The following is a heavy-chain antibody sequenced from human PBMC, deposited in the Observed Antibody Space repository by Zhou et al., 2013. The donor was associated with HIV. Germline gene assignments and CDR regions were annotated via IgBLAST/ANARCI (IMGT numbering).Heavy chain of an antibody. D-gene: IGHD6-19*01. CDR2: IYPGDSDT. V-gene: IGHV5-51*03. CDR3: ARTRIAVAWGAFDI. J-gene: IGHJ3*02. Sequence: EVQLVQSGAEVKKPGESLKISCMVSGYTFTNYWIAWVRQMPGKGLEWMGIIYPGDSDTRYSPSFQGQVTILADKSISTAYLQWSSLKASDTAMYYCARTRIAVAWGAFDIWGQGTMVTVSS. CDR1: GYTFTNYW.